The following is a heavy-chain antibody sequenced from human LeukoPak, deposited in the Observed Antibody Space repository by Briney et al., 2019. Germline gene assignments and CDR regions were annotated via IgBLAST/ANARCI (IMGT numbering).Heavy chain of an antibody. CDR1: GFTFSSYA. J-gene: IGHJ4*02. V-gene: IGHV3-23*01. Sequence: PGGSLRLSCAASGFTFSSYAMSWVRQAPGKGLEWVSAISGSGGSTYYADSVKGRFTISRDNSKNTLYLQMNSLGAEDTAVYYCAKDSPTLYCSGGSCYFDYWGQGTLVTVSS. D-gene: IGHD2-15*01. CDR2: ISGSGGST. CDR3: AKDSPTLYCSGGSCYFDY.